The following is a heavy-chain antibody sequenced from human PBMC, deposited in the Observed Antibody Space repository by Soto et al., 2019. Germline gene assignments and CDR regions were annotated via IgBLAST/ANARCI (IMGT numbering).Heavy chain of an antibody. V-gene: IGHV4-34*01. Sequence: SETLSLTCAVYGGSFSGYYWSWIRQPPGKGLEWIGEINHSGSTNYNPSLKSRVTISVDTSKNQFSLKLSSVTAADTAVYYCARAKTAMASWGQGTLVTVSS. CDR2: INHSGST. CDR1: GGSFSGYY. D-gene: IGHD5-18*01. CDR3: ARAKTAMAS. J-gene: IGHJ4*02.